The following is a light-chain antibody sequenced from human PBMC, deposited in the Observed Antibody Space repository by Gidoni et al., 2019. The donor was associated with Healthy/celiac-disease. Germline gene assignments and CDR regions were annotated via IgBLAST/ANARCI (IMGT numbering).Light chain of an antibody. CDR1: QSISSY. V-gene: IGKV1-39*01. J-gene: IGKJ5*01. Sequence: IQITQSTSSLSASVGDRVTITCRASQSISSYLNWYQQKPGKAPKLLIYAASSLQSGVPSRFSGSGSGTDFTLTISSLQPEDFATYYCQQSYSTLITFGQGTRLEIK. CDR2: AAS. CDR3: QQSYSTLIT.